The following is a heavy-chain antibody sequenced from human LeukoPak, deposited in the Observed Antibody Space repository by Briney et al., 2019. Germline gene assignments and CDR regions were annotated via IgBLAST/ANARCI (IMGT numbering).Heavy chain of an antibody. CDR3: ARGMVGVLLWFGELLDRGTCFDY. D-gene: IGHD3-10*01. CDR1: GGSISSGGYS. Sequence: SETLSLTCAVSGGSISSGGYSWSWIRQPPGKGLEWIGYIYHSGSTYYNPSLKSRVTISVDTSKNQFSLKLSSVTAADTAVYYCARGMVGVLLWFGELLDRGTCFDYWGQGTLVTVSS. V-gene: IGHV4-30-2*05. CDR2: IYHSGST. J-gene: IGHJ4*02.